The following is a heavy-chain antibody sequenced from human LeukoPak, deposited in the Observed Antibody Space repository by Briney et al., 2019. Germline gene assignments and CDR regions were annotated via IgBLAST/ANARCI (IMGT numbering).Heavy chain of an antibody. Sequence: SVKVSCKASGCTFTSSAISWVRQAPGPGLEWMGWIIPSFGTANYAQKFQGRATITADESTSTAYMELSSLRSEDTAVYYCARVKSGELYSGYDRGAFDIWGQGTMVTVSS. CDR3: ARVKSGELYSGYDRGAFDI. J-gene: IGHJ3*02. CDR1: GCTFTSSA. V-gene: IGHV1-69*01. D-gene: IGHD5-12*01. CDR2: IIPSFGTA.